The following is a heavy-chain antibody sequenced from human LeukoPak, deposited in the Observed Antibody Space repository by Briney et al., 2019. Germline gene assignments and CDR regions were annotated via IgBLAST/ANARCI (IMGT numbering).Heavy chain of an antibody. CDR2: VKGKSDGGTI. Sequence: PGGSLRLSCAASGFTFTNAWMSWVRQAPGKGLEWVGRVKGKSDGGTIDYAAPVKGRFTISRDDSKTMVSLQMNSLESGYTAVYYCTTDRAISGLPIFGYWGQGTPVTVSS. J-gene: IGHJ4*02. V-gene: IGHV3-15*01. D-gene: IGHD3-3*01. CDR1: GFTFTNAW. CDR3: TTDRAISGLPIFGY.